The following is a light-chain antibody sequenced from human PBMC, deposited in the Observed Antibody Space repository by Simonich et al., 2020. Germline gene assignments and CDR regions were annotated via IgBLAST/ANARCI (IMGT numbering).Light chain of an antibody. CDR3: SSYAGSNNVV. Sequence: QSALTQPPSASGSPGQSVTISCTGTSSDVGGYHYVSWYQQHPGKAPKLMIYEVSTRPSGVPHRFSGSKSGNTASLTVSVLQAEDEADYYCSSYAGSNNVVFGGGTKLTVL. J-gene: IGLJ2*01. CDR1: SSDVGGYHY. CDR2: EVS. V-gene: IGLV2-8*01.